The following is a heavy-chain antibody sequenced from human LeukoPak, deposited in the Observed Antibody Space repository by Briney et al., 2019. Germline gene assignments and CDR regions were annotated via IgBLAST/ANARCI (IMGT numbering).Heavy chain of an antibody. D-gene: IGHD3-10*01. CDR1: GFIFSNW. CDR3: ARALYGSGNYYYPGDY. Sequence: PGGSLRLSCAASGFIFSNWMHWVRQAPGKGLVRVSRINSDGSSTTYADSVKGRFTISRDNAKNTLYLQMNSLRAEDTAMYYCARALYGSGNYYYPGDYWGQGTLVTVSS. V-gene: IGHV3-74*01. CDR2: INSDGSST. J-gene: IGHJ4*02.